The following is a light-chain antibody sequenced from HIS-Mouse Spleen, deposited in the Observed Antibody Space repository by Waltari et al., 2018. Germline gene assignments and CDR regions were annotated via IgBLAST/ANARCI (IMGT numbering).Light chain of an antibody. V-gene: IGLV2-23*01. CDR1: RSSGVSDNL. CDR3: CSYAGSSTWV. CDR2: EGS. Sequence: QSALTQPASLSGTPGQSITTTCTGTRSSGVSDNLVSGYQQHTGKAPKLLIYEGSKRPSGVSNRFYGSKSGHTASLTISGLQAEDEADYYCCSYAGSSTWVFGGGTKLTVL. J-gene: IGLJ3*02.